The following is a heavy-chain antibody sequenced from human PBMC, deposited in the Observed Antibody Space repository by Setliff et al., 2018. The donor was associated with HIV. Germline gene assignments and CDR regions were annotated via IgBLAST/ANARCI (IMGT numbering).Heavy chain of an antibody. Sequence: SETLSLTCTVSGGSITGYYWNWMRQPPGGGLEWIGYIFYSGTTNYNPSLKSRVTVSVDTSKNQFSLKLSSVSAADTAVYYCASGNNLQRFDYWGQGTLVTVSS. J-gene: IGHJ4*02. CDR3: ASGNNLQRFDY. CDR1: GGSITGYY. V-gene: IGHV4-59*12. CDR2: IFYSGTT. D-gene: IGHD1-1*01.